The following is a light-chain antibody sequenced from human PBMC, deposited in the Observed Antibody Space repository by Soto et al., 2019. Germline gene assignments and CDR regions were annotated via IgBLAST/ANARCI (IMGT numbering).Light chain of an antibody. J-gene: IGKJ1*01. CDR3: LQDYTYPWT. Sequence: AIQMTQSPSSLSASIGDRVTITCRASQGIRNDLGWFQQKPGKAPKVLIYAASSLQSGVPSRFSGSGSGTDFTLTISSLQPEDFATYYCLQDYTYPWTFGQGTKVEIK. CDR2: AAS. V-gene: IGKV1-6*01. CDR1: QGIRND.